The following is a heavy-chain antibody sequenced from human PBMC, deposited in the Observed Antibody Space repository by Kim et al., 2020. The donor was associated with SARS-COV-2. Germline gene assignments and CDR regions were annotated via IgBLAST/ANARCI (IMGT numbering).Heavy chain of an antibody. D-gene: IGHD3-10*01. CDR1: GGSISSYY. CDR3: ARVVTMVQGVIIAPYYYYYMVV. J-gene: IGHJ6*03. Sequence: SETLSLTCTVSGGSISSYYWSWIRQLPGKGLEWIGYIYYSGSTNYNPSLKSRVTISVDTSKNQFSLKLSSVTAADTAVYYCARVVTMVQGVIIAPYYYYYMVVGGKGTAVSVSS. CDR2: IYYSGST. V-gene: IGHV4-59*01.